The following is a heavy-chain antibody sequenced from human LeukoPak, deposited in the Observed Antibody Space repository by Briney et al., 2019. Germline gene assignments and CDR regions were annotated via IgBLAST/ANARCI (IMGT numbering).Heavy chain of an antibody. CDR1: GFTFSSYA. D-gene: IGHD3-22*01. Sequence: GGSLRLSCAASGFTFSSYAMHWVRQAPGKGLEWVAVISYDGSHKYYADSVKGRFTISRDNSKNTLYLQMNSLRAEDTAVYYCARDFSYYDSSGSSDWGQGTLVTVSS. CDR3: ARDFSYYDSSGSSD. CDR2: ISYDGSHK. J-gene: IGHJ4*02. V-gene: IGHV3-30-3*01.